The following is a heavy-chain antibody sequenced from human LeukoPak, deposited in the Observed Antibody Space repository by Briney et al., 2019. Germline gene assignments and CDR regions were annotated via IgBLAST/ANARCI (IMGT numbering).Heavy chain of an antibody. CDR2: ISGSGGST. Sequence: GGSLRLSCAASGFTFSSHDMSWARQTPGKGLEWVSAISGSGGSTYYADSVKGRFTISRDNSKNTLYLQMNSLRAEDTAVYYCAKPYYYDSSGSHDAFDIWGQGTMVTVSS. CDR1: GFTFSSHD. J-gene: IGHJ3*02. CDR3: AKPYYYDSSGSHDAFDI. V-gene: IGHV3-23*01. D-gene: IGHD3-22*01.